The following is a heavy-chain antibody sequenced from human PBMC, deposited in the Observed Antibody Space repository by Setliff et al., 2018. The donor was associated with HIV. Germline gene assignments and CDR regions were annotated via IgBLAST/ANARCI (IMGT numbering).Heavy chain of an antibody. Sequence: ASVKVSCKASGYTFTDFYIHWVRQAPGQGLEWMGWINPNSGGTNYAQKFQGRVTVTRDTSISTVYMELSRLKSDDTAVYYCARDLQPILRYSDWLPMDVWAEGPRSPSP. V-gene: IGHV1-2*02. CDR2: INPNSGGT. CDR3: ARDLQPILRYSDWLPMDV. CDR1: GYTFTDFY. D-gene: IGHD3-9*01. J-gene: IGHJ6*03.